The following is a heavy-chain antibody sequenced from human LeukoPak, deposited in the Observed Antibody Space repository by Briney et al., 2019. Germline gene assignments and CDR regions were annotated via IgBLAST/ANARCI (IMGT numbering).Heavy chain of an antibody. V-gene: IGHV3-21*01. J-gene: IGHJ3*02. Sequence: GGSLRLSCVASGFTFSNYNMNWVRQAPGKGREWVSSISRSSSYIYYADSVKGRFTISRDNAKNSLYLQMNSLRAEDTAVYYCARVAYGDAPDAFDIWGQGTMVTVSS. CDR3: ARVAYGDAPDAFDI. CDR2: ISRSSSYI. CDR1: GFTFSNYN. D-gene: IGHD4-17*01.